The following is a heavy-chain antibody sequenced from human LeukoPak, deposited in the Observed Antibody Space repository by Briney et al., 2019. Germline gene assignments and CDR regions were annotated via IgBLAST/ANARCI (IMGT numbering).Heavy chain of an antibody. D-gene: IGHD5-24*01. CDR2: ISGSGGTT. Sequence: PGGSLRLSCAASGFTFTSYTMSWVRQAPGEGLEWVSAISGSGGTTYYADPVKGRFTISRDNSKNMLYLQMNSLRAEDTAVYYCAKSNGVDRNGYHSDYFDYWGQGILVTVSS. CDR1: GFTFTSYT. V-gene: IGHV3-23*01. J-gene: IGHJ4*02. CDR3: AKSNGVDRNGYHSDYFDY.